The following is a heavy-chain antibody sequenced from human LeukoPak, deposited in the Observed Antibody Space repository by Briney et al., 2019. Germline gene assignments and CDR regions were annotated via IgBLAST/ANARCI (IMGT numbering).Heavy chain of an antibody. V-gene: IGHV3-21*01. Sequence: KSGGSLRLSCAASGFAFSSYSMNWVRQAPGKGLEWVSSISSSTYYIYYADSVKGRFTISRDNAKNSLYLQMNSLRAEDTAVYYCARGPDSSGSYFDYWGQGTLVTVSS. D-gene: IGHD3-22*01. CDR3: ARGPDSSGSYFDY. CDR1: GFAFSSYS. J-gene: IGHJ4*02. CDR2: ISSSTYYI.